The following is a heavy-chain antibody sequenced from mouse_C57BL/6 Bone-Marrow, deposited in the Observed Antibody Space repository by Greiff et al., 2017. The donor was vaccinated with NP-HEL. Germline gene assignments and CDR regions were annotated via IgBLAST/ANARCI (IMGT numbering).Heavy chain of an antibody. CDR1: GYTFTDYY. CDR3: ARSGYYFDY. V-gene: IGHV1-19*01. CDR2: INPYNGGT. D-gene: IGHD3-2*02. J-gene: IGHJ2*01. Sequence: VQLQQSGPVLVKPGASVKMSCKASGYTFTDYYMNWVKQSHGKSLEWIGVINPYNGGTSYNQKFKGKATLTVDKSSSTAYMELNSLTSEDSAVYYGARSGYYFDYWGQGTTLTVSS.